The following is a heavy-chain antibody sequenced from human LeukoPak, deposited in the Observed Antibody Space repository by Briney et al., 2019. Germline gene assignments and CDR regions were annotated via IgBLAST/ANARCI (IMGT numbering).Heavy chain of an antibody. CDR1: GYSISSGYY. V-gene: IGHV4-61*01. Sequence: PSETLSLTCTVSGYSISSGYYWSWIRQPPGKGLEWIGYIYYSGSTNYNPSLKSRVTISVDTSKNQFSLKLSSVTAADTAVYYCARWWICGGDCYFFDYWGQGTLVTVSS. J-gene: IGHJ4*02. CDR3: ARWWICGGDCYFFDY. CDR2: IYYSGST. D-gene: IGHD2-21*02.